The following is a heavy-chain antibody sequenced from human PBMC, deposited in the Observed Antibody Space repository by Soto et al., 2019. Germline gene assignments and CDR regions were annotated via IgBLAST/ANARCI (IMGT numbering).Heavy chain of an antibody. D-gene: IGHD3-22*01. V-gene: IGHV3-30-3*01. CDR3: VSCAGTYYYDSSGFESFDY. Sequence: GGSLRLSCAASGFTFSSYAMHWVRQAPGKGLEWVAVISYDGSNKYYADSVKGRFTISRDNSKNTLYLQMNSLRAEDTAVYYCVSCAGTYYYDSSGFESFDYWGQGTLVTVAS. J-gene: IGHJ4*02. CDR2: ISYDGSNK. CDR1: GFTFSSYA.